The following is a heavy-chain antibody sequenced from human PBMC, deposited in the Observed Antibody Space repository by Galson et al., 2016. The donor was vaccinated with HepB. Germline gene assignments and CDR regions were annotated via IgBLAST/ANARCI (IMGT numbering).Heavy chain of an antibody. V-gene: IGHV4-59*06. CDR1: GGSISSYY. J-gene: IGHJ4*02. CDR3: ARGRHYYQSITDGVRRDY. Sequence: SETLSLTCSIFGGSISSYYWTWMRQHPGKGLEWIGYIHYSGSTYYNPSLESRVSISVDTSKNQFSLKLSSVTAADTAVYYCARGRHYYQSITDGVRRDYWGQGTLVTVSS. D-gene: IGHD3-22*01. CDR2: IHYSGST.